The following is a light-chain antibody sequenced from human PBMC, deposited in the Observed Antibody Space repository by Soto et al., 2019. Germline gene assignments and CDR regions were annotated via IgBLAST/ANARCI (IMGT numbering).Light chain of an antibody. Sequence: QSVLTQPPSVSEAPRQRVTISCSGSSSNIGNNAVNWYQQLPGKAPKLLIYYDDLLPSGVSDRFSGSKSGTSASLAISGLKSGDGGDYSCAAWDDSLKGVVFGGGTKPTAL. V-gene: IGLV1-36*01. CDR2: YDD. J-gene: IGLJ2*01. CDR1: SSNIGNNA. CDR3: AAWDDSLKGVV.